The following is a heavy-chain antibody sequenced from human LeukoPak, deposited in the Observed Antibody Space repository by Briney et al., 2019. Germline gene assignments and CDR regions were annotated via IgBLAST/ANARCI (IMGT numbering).Heavy chain of an antibody. D-gene: IGHD6-6*01. CDR3: ARGGSIAARGGHMDV. CDR2: IIPIFGTA. Sequence: GASVKVSCKASGGTFSSYAISWVRQAPGQGLEWMGGIIPIFGTANYAQKFQGRVTITADESTSTAYMELSSLRPEDTAVYYCARGGSIAARGGHMDVWGKGTTVTVSS. J-gene: IGHJ6*03. V-gene: IGHV1-69*13. CDR1: GGTFSSYA.